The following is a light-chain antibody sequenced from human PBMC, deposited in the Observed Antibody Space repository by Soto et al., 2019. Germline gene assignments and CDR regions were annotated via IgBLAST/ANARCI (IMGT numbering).Light chain of an antibody. V-gene: IGKV3-20*01. CDR3: QQYGSSPRVT. CDR1: QSVSGSY. CDR2: GAS. Sequence: ELVLTQSPGTLSLSPGARATLSCRASQSVSGSYLAWYQQKPGQAPRLLIYGASRRATGIPDRFSGTVSGTDFTLTIRRLEPEDFAVYYGQQYGSSPRVTFGPGTKVDI. J-gene: IGKJ3*01.